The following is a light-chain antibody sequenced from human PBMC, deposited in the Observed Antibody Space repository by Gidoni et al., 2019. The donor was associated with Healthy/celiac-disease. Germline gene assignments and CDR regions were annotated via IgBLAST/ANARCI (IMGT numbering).Light chain of an antibody. CDR3: QAWDSSTRVV. V-gene: IGLV3-1*01. CDR2: QDS. J-gene: IGLJ2*01. CDR1: KLGDNY. Sequence: SYELTQPPSVSVSPRHTASITCSGDKLGDNYAGWYQQKPGQSPVLVIYQDSKPPAGIPELFSGSNSGNTATLTISGTQAMDEADYYCQAWDSSTRVVFGGGTKLTVL.